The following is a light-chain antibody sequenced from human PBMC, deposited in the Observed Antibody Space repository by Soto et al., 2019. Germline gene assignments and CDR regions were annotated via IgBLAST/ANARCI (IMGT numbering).Light chain of an antibody. Sequence: QSVLTQPPSASGTPGQRVTLSCSGRSSNIGSNTVNWYQLLPGTAPKLLIYTNDQRPSGVPARFSGSKSGTSASLAIIGLQSTDEAGYYCATWDDSLNRVVFGGGTKLTVL. CDR2: TND. CDR1: SSNIGSNT. V-gene: IGLV1-44*01. J-gene: IGLJ2*01. CDR3: ATWDDSLNRVV.